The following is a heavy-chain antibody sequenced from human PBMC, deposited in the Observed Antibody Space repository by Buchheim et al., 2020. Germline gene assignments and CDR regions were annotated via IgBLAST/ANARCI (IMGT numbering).Heavy chain of an antibody. Sequence: EVQLLESGGGLVKPGGSLRLSCAASGFTFSNYTMSWVRQAPGKGLEWVSSISGSGSRTYYADLVKGRFTMSRDNSKNTLYLQMNDLRAEDTAVYDCARDRYGYYGSDYWGQGTL. D-gene: IGHD4-17*01. CDR3: ARDRYGYYGSDY. V-gene: IGHV3-23*01. CDR2: ISGSGSRT. CDR1: GFTFSNYT. J-gene: IGHJ4*02.